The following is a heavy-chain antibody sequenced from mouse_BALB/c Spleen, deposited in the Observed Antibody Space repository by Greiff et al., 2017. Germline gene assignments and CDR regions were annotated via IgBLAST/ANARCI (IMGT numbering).Heavy chain of an antibody. J-gene: IGHJ1*01. CDR2: ILPGSGST. D-gene: IGHD2-2*01. Sequence: VQLQQSGAELMKPGASVKISCKATGYTFSSYWIEWVKQRPGHGLEWIGEILPGSGSTNYNEKFKGKATFTADTSSNTAYMQLSSLTSEDSAVYYCARSKSLYYGYDWYFDVWGAGTTVTVSS. CDR1: GYTFSSYW. CDR3: ARSKSLYYGYDWYFDV. V-gene: IGHV1-9*01.